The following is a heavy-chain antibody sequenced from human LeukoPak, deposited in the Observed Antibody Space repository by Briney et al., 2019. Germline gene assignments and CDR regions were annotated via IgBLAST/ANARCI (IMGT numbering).Heavy chain of an antibody. CDR1: GFTFSSYG. Sequence: GKSLRLSCAASGFTFSSYGMHWVRQAPGKGLEWVAVISYDGSNQYYADSVKGRFTISRDNSKNTLYLQMNSLRSEDTTVYYCAKARGGDSWAFDIWGQGTMVTVSS. CDR3: AKARGGDSWAFDI. V-gene: IGHV3-30*18. D-gene: IGHD2-21*02. J-gene: IGHJ3*02. CDR2: ISYDGSNQ.